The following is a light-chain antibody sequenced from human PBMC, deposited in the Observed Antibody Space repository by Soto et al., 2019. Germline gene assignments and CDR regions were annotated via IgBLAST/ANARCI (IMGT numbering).Light chain of an antibody. CDR2: AAS. J-gene: IGKJ3*01. CDR1: QSVSVNS. CDR3: QQYGGSPFT. V-gene: IGKV3-20*01. Sequence: EIVLTQSPGTLSLSPGERATLSCRASQSVSVNSLAWYQQKGGQAPGLLIYAASTRATGVPDRFSGTAAGTDFALTISRLETDDSAVYYCQQYGGSPFTFGPGTKVDIK.